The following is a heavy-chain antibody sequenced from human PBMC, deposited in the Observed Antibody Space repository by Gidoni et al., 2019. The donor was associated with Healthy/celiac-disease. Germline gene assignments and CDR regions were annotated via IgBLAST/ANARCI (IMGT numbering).Heavy chain of an antibody. CDR1: GFSLSDYY. D-gene: IGHD2-21*02. V-gene: IGHV3-11*01. Sequence: QVQLVESGGGLVKPGGSLRLSCAASGFSLSDYYMSWMRQVPGKGRGWVAYVSSSGSTIDDADSVKGRFTNTRDNAKNSLYLQMNSRRAEDTAVYYCARGAYCGGDCYSRSDAFDIWGQGTMVTVSS. CDR3: ARGAYCGGDCYSRSDAFDI. CDR2: VSSSGSTI. J-gene: IGHJ3*02.